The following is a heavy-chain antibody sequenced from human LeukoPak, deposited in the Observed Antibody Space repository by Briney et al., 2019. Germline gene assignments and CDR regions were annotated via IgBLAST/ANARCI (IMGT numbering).Heavy chain of an antibody. CDR1: GGSISSYY. D-gene: IGHD3-10*01. V-gene: IGHV4-59*01. Sequence: PSETLSLTCTVSGGSISSYYWSWVRQPPGKGLEWIGYIYYSGSTNYNPSLKSRVTISVDTSKNQFSLKLSSVTAADTAVYYCARATSHLYYYGSGSYRWFDPWGQGTLVTVSS. CDR2: IYYSGST. CDR3: ARATSHLYYYGSGSYRWFDP. J-gene: IGHJ5*02.